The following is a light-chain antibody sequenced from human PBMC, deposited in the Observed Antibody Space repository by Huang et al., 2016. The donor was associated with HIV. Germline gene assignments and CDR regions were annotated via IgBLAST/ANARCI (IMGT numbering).Light chain of an antibody. Sequence: ERVMTQSLATLSVAPGERVTLSCRASHSVSSNLAWYQQKPGQAPRLLIHGASTRATGIPARFSGSGSGTEFTLAISSLQSEDSGVYFCQQYDNWPLTFGQGTRLEIK. V-gene: IGKV3-15*01. CDR1: HSVSSN. J-gene: IGKJ5*01. CDR2: GAS. CDR3: QQYDNWPLT.